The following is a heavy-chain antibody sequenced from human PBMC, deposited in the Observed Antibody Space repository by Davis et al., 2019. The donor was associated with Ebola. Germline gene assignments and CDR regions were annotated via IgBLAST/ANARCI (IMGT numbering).Heavy chain of an antibody. Sequence: PSETLSLPCTVSGGSVSSGSYYWSWIRQPPGKGREWIGYIYYSGSTYYNPSLKSRVTISVDTSKNQFSLKLSSVTAADTAVYYCARDGELYSSGWYVYWGQGTLVTVSS. CDR2: IYYSGST. CDR1: GGSVSSGSYY. J-gene: IGHJ4*02. D-gene: IGHD6-19*01. CDR3: ARDGELYSSGWYVY. V-gene: IGHV4-61*01.